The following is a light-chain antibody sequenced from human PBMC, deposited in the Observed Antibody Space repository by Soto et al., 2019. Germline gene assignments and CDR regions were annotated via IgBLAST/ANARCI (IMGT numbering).Light chain of an antibody. Sequence: QSALTQPASVSGSPGQSITISCTGTSSDVGSYNLVSWYQQHPGKAPKLMIYEGSKRPSGVSNRFSGSKSGNTASLTISGLQAEDEADYYCCSYAGSRTHVVLGGGTKLTVL. CDR3: CSYAGSRTHVV. J-gene: IGLJ2*01. V-gene: IGLV2-23*01. CDR2: EGS. CDR1: SSDVGSYNL.